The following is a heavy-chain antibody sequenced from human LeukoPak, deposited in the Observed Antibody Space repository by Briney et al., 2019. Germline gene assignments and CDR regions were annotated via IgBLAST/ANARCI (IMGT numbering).Heavy chain of an antibody. Sequence: GRSLRLSCAASGFTFDDYAMHWVRQAPGKGLEWVSGISWNSGSRGYADSVKGRFTISRDNSKNTLYLQMNSLRAEDTAVYYCAKQWLVQYYFDYWGQGTLVTVSS. J-gene: IGHJ4*02. V-gene: IGHV3-9*01. CDR2: ISWNSGSR. D-gene: IGHD6-19*01. CDR1: GFTFDDYA. CDR3: AKQWLVQYYFDY.